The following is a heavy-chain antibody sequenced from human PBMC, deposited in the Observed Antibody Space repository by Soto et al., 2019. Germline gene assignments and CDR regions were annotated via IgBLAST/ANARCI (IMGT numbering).Heavy chain of an antibody. Sequence: GGSLRLSCAASGFTFSNAWMSWVRQAPGKGLEWVGFIRSKAYGGTTEYAASVKGGFTISRDDSKSIAYLQMNSLKTEDTAVYYCTRAMGPGKLGSVVYWGQGTLVTVSS. CDR3: TRAMGPGKLGSVVY. D-gene: IGHD2-15*01. CDR1: GFTFSNAW. V-gene: IGHV3-49*04. CDR2: IRSKAYGGTT. J-gene: IGHJ4*02.